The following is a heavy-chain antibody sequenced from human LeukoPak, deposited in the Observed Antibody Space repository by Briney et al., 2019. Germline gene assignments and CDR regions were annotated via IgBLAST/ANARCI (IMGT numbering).Heavy chain of an antibody. CDR3: ARALIVVVEFDY. J-gene: IGHJ4*02. D-gene: IGHD2-15*01. CDR2: INHSGST. Sequence: SETLSLTCAVYGGSFSGYYWSWIRQPPGKGLEWIGEINHSGSTNYNPSLKSRVTISVDTSKNQFYLKLSSVTAEDTAVYYCARALIVVVEFDYWGQGTLVTVSS. CDR1: GGSFSGYY. V-gene: IGHV4-34*01.